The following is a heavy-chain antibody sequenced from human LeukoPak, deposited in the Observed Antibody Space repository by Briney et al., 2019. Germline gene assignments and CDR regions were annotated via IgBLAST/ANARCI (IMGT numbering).Heavy chain of an antibody. Sequence: GASVKVSCKASGYTFTTFGISWVRQAPGQGVEWMGWISAYHGKTNFAQRFQGRLTLTTEASTSTAYMELRSLRSDDTAIYYCARDSPFLVPGTGDAFDVWGQGTMVSVSS. D-gene: IGHD6-19*01. J-gene: IGHJ3*01. CDR3: ARDSPFLVPGTGDAFDV. CDR1: GYTFTTFG. CDR2: ISAYHGKT. V-gene: IGHV1-18*01.